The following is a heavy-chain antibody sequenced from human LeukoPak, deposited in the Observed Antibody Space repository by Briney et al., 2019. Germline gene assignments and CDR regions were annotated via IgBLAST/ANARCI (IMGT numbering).Heavy chain of an antibody. Sequence: ASVKVSCKASGYTFTGYYMHWVRQAPGQGLEWMGWINPNSGGTNHAQKFQGRVTMTRDTSISTAYMELSRLRSDDTAVYYCARGWGYGYFDLWGRGTLVTVSS. J-gene: IGHJ2*01. V-gene: IGHV1-2*02. CDR2: INPNSGGT. CDR1: GYTFTGYY. D-gene: IGHD7-27*01. CDR3: ARGWGYGYFDL.